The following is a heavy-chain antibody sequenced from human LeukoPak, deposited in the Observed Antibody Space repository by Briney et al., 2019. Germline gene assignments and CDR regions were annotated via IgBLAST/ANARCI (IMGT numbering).Heavy chain of an antibody. D-gene: IGHD1-26*01. Sequence: PGRSLRLSCAASGFTFSSYAMHWVRQAPGKGLEWVAVISYDGSNKYYADSVKGRFTISRDNSKNTLYLQMNSLRAEDTAVYYCARGDSGSNLDYWGQGTLVTVSS. J-gene: IGHJ4*02. CDR2: ISYDGSNK. CDR1: GFTFSSYA. CDR3: ARGDSGSNLDY. V-gene: IGHV3-30-3*01.